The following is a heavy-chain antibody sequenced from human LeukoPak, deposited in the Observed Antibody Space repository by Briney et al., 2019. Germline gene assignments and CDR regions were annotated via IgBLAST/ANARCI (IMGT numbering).Heavy chain of an antibody. CDR1: GGTFSSYA. J-gene: IGHJ4*02. V-gene: IGHV1-69*05. CDR3: ASSIADFYGSGSPLDY. D-gene: IGHD3-10*01. Sequence: SVKVSCKASGGTFSSYAISWVRQAPGQGLEWMGGIIPIFGTANYAQKFQGRVTITTDESTSTAYMELSSLRSGDTAVYYCASSIADFYGSGSPLDYWGQGTLVTVSS. CDR2: IIPIFGTA.